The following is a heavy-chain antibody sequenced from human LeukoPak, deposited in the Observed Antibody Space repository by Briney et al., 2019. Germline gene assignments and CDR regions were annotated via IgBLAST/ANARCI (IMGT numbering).Heavy chain of an antibody. D-gene: IGHD3-10*01. Sequence: SETLSLTCTVSNGSISSYHRSWVRQPPGKGLEWIGYILTSGTTNYNPSLKSRLTISVDTSKNRFTLKLSSVTAADTAVYYCARLRVSGSYLYYFDYWGQGTLVTVSS. V-gene: IGHV4-4*09. CDR1: NGSISSYH. J-gene: IGHJ4*02. CDR2: ILTSGTT. CDR3: ARLRVSGSYLYYFDY.